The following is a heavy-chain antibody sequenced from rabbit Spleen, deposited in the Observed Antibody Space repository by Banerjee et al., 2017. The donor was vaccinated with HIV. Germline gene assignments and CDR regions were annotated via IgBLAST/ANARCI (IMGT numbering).Heavy chain of an antibody. Sequence: ELLEESWGGLVKPEGSLILTCNASGVSFSDRDVMCGVRQAPGKGLEWIACINASTGKPVYATWASSRFTISRTSSTTVTLRMTSLTAADRSTYFCERDLASVVGWNFNVWGPGTLVNVS. D-gene: IGHD3-1*01. CDR3: ERDLASVVGWNFNV. J-gene: IGHJ4*01. CDR1: GVSFSDRDV. V-gene: IGHV1S45*01. CDR2: INASTGKP.